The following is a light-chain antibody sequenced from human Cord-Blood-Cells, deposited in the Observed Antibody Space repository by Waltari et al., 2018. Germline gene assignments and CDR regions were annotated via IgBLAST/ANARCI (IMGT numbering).Light chain of an antibody. Sequence: DIVMTQSPDSLAVSLGERATIHCKSSRSVLYSSNNKNYLAWYQQKPGQPPKLLIYWASTRESGVPDRFSGSGSGTDFTLTISSLQAEDVAVYYCQQYYSTPHTFGQGTKLEIK. CDR1: RSVLYSSNNKNY. J-gene: IGKJ2*01. CDR3: QQYYSTPHT. V-gene: IGKV4-1*01. CDR2: WAS.